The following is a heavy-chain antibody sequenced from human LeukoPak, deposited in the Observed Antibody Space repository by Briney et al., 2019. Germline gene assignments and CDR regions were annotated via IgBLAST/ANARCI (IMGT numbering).Heavy chain of an antibody. J-gene: IGHJ5*02. CDR2: INPNSGDT. CDR3: ARAEVFFDP. CDR1: GYTFTDYF. V-gene: IGHV1-2*02. Sequence: ASVKVSCKASGYTFTDYFMHWVRQAPGQGLKWMGWINPNSGDTNYAQKFQGRVTMTRDTSISTAYMELSRLRSDDTAVYYCARAEVFFDPWGQGTLVTVSS.